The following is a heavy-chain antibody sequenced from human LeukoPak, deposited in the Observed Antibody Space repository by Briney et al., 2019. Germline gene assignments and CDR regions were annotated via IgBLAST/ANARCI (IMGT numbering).Heavy chain of an antibody. CDR1: GFTFRNHG. D-gene: IGHD3-22*01. CDR3: ARVSSGYYYVSY. Sequence: GRSLRLSCAASGFTFRNHGMHWVRQAPGKGPEWVAVMWFDGSDKYYADSVKGRFTISRDNAKNSLYLRMNSLRAEDTAVYYCARVSSGYYYVSYWGQGTLVTVSS. CDR2: MWFDGSDK. J-gene: IGHJ4*02. V-gene: IGHV3-33*01.